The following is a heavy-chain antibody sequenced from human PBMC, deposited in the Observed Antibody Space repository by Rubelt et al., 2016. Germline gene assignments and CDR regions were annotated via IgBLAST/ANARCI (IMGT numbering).Heavy chain of an antibody. CDR3: ASSWYRFDY. Sequence: QVQLQESGPGLVKPSGTLSLTCAVSGGSITSNNWWSWVRQSPGKGLEWIGEISHSGSTNYNPSLKSRVTISVDTSKNQISLKLTSGTAADTAVYYCASSWYRFDYWGQGTRVTVSS. CDR2: ISHSGST. D-gene: IGHD6-13*01. V-gene: IGHV4-4*02. J-gene: IGHJ4*02. CDR1: GGSITSNNW.